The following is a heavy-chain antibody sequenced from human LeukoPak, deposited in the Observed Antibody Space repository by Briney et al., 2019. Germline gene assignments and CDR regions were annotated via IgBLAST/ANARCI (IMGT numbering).Heavy chain of an antibody. CDR2: INQDGSEM. V-gene: IGHV3-7*01. Sequence: GGSLRLSCAASGFTFSNYWMSWVRQAPGKGLEWLANINQDGSEMYYVDSVKGRFTISRDNGKNFLYLQINSLRADDTAVYYCARDQGSMIVVPTTNWYSDLWGRGTLVTVSS. CDR1: GFTFSNYW. D-gene: IGHD3-22*01. J-gene: IGHJ2*01. CDR3: ARDQGSMIVVPTTNWYSDL.